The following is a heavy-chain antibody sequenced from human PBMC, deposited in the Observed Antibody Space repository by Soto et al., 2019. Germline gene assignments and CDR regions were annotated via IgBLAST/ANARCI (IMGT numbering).Heavy chain of an antibody. J-gene: IGHJ4*02. Sequence: EVQLVESGGGLVKPGGSLRLSCAASGFTFNTYTMNWVRRAPGKGLEWVSSISSGSTNKFYADSVKGRFTISRDNAKKSLYLLMNSLRAEDTAMYYCAGGPLYYFDYWGQGTLVTVSS. CDR3: AGGPLYYFDY. CDR2: ISSGSTNK. V-gene: IGHV3-21*01. CDR1: GFTFNTYT. D-gene: IGHD3-16*01.